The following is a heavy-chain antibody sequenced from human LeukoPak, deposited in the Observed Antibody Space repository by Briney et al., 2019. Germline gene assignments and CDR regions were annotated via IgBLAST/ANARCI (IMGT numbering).Heavy chain of an antibody. V-gene: IGHV1-8*01. CDR1: GYTFTSYD. CDR2: MNPNSGNT. J-gene: IGHJ4*02. D-gene: IGHD6-19*01. CDR3: ARGFSIAVAGTAPPDY. Sequence: GASVKVSCKASGYTFTSYDINWVRQATGQGLEWSGWMNPNSGNTGYAQKFQGRVTMTRNTSISTAYMELSSLRSEDTAVYYCARGFSIAVAGTAPPDYWGQGTLVTVSS.